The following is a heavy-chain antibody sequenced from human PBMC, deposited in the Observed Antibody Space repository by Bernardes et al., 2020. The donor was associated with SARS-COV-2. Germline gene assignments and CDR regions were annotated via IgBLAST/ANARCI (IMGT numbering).Heavy chain of an antibody. J-gene: IGHJ6*02. CDR2: IRRDGSER. CDR1: KFTFSTFS. D-gene: IGHD1-26*01. Sequence: GGSLRLSCAASKFTFSTFSMTWVRQAPGKGLEWVADIRRDGSERYYVDSVKGRFTISRDNTKNSLFLQMNSLRAEDTAVYYCARGGFFMDVWGQGTTVTVSS. V-gene: IGHV3-7*03. CDR3: ARGGFFMDV.